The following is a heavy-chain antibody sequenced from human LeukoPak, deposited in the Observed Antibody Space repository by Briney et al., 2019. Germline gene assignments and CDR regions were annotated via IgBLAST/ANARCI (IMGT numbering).Heavy chain of an antibody. CDR1: GYTLTSYG. D-gene: IGHD4-17*01. CDR2: ISTQSGNT. CDR3: ARGAYGDK. Sequence: ASVKVSCEASGYTLTSYGINWMRQAPGQGLEWMEWISTQSGNTNYAQKVQDRLTLTTDRSTNTAYMELRSLRADDTAVYYCARGAYGDKWGQGTLVTVSS. V-gene: IGHV1-18*01. J-gene: IGHJ4*02.